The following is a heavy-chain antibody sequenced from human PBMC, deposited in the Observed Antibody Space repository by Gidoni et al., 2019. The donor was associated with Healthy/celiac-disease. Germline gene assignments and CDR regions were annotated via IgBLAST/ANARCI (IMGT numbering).Heavy chain of an antibody. CDR2: ISSSSSYT. V-gene: IGHV3-11*05. Sequence: VSYISSSSSYTNYADSVKGRFTISRDNAKNSLYLQMNSLRAEDTAVYYCAREVVVPAVDYYYYYGMDVWGQGTTVTVSS. J-gene: IGHJ6*02. D-gene: IGHD2-2*01. CDR3: AREVVVPAVDYYYYYGMDV.